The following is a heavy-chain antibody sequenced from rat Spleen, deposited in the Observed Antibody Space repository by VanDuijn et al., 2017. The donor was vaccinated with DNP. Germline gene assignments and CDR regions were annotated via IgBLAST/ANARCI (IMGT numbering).Heavy chain of an antibody. D-gene: IGHD1-12*02. V-gene: IGHV5-22*01. Sequence: EVQLVESGGGLVQPGRSLKLSCAASGFTFSAYYMAWVRQAPAKGLEWVAYIGSPAYAPYYADSVKGRFTISRDNAKSTLYLQMNTLRSEDTATYYCARGDGSYGFDYWGQGTRVIVSS. CDR1: GFTFSAYY. CDR3: ARGDGSYGFDY. CDR2: IGSPAYAP. J-gene: IGHJ3*01.